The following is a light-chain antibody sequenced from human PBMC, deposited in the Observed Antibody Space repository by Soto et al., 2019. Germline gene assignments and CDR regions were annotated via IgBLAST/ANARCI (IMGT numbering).Light chain of an antibody. J-gene: IGKJ3*01. CDR2: DEP. Sequence: DIQMTQSPSSLSASVGDRVTITCQASQDISIYLHWYQQKPGQAPKLLISDEPDLEKGGTSRFSESGSGTDFSFTITNLQPEDSATYYCQQYENLPVTFGPGTKVEI. CDR1: QDISIY. CDR3: QQYENLPVT. V-gene: IGKV1-33*01.